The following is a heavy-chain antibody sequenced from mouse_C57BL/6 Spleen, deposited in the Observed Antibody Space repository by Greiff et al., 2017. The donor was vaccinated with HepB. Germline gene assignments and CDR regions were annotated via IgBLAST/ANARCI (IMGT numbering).Heavy chain of an antibody. J-gene: IGHJ2*01. CDR3: ARGFISTGYFDY. D-gene: IGHD1-1*01. V-gene: IGHV3-6*01. CDR2: ISYDGSN. Sequence: VQLKESGPGLVKPSQSLSLTCSVTGYSITSGYYWNWIRQFPGNKLEWMGYISYDGSNNYNPSLKNRISITRDTSKNQFFLKLNSVTTEDTATYYCARGFISTGYFDYWGQGTTLTVSS. CDR1: GYSITSGYY.